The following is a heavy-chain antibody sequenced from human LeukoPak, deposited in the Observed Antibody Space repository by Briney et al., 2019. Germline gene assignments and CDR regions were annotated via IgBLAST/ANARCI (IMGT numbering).Heavy chain of an antibody. CDR1: GYSISSGYY. CDR2: IYHNGST. J-gene: IGHJ4*02. Sequence: SETLSLTCTVSGYSISSGYYWGWIRQPPGKGLEWIGNIYHNGSTYYNPSLKSRVTISVDTSKNQFSLKLSSVTAADTAVYYCARPSGYGSSWYEYWGQGTLVTVSS. CDR3: ARPSGYGSSWYEY. V-gene: IGHV4-38-2*02. D-gene: IGHD6-13*01.